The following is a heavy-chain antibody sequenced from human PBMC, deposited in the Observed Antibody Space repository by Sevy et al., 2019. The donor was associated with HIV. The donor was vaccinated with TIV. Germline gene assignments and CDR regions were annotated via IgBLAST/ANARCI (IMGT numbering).Heavy chain of an antibody. CDR1: GFTFSRFW. D-gene: IGHD3-16*02. Sequence: GGSLRLSCAASGFTFSRFWMTWVRQAPGKGLEWVANIKEDGSEKYYVDSVKGRFTISRDNTKNSLYLHMNSLRAEDTAVYYCARGVYDYVWGSNRYGWLDPWGQGTLVTVSS. CDR2: IKEDGSEK. CDR3: ARGVYDYVWGSNRYGWLDP. V-gene: IGHV3-7*02. J-gene: IGHJ5*02.